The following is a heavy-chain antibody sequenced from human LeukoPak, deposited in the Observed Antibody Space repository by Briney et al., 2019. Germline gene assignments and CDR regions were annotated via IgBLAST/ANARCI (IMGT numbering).Heavy chain of an antibody. D-gene: IGHD2-15*01. J-gene: IGHJ4*02. CDR1: GGSISSGGYS. CDR2: IYHSGST. V-gene: IGHV4-30-2*01. Sequence: SETLSLTCAVSGGSISSGGYSWSWIRQPPGKGLEWIGYIYHSGSTYYNPSLKSRVTISVDRSKNQFSLKLSSVTAADTAVYYCARKSILTSGRKPYDFWDQGALVTVSS. CDR3: ARKSILTSGRKPYDF.